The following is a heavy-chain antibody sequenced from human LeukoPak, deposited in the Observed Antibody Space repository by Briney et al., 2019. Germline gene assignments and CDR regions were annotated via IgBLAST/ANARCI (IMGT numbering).Heavy chain of an antibody. J-gene: IGHJ6*03. CDR3: AKDDGGSYYIYYYYMDV. CDR2: IHHDGSNK. V-gene: IGHV3-30*02. Sequence: GGSLRLSCAASGFTFSSYGMHWVRQAPGKGLDWVAFIHHDGSNKYYADSVKGRFTISRDNSKNTLYLQMNSLRAEDTAVYYCAKDDGGSYYIYYYYMDVWGKGTTVTISS. CDR1: GFTFSSYG. D-gene: IGHD1-26*01.